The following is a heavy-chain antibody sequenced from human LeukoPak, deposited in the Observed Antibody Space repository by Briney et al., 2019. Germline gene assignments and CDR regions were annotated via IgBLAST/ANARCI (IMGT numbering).Heavy chain of an antibody. D-gene: IGHD2-15*01. CDR1: GFTFSSYA. J-gene: IGHJ6*02. V-gene: IGHV3-30-3*01. Sequence: GGSLRLSCAASGFTFSSYAMHWVRQAPSKGLEWVAVISYDGSNKYYADSVKGRFTISRDNSKNTLYLQMNSLRAEDTAVYYCARDLTDIVVVVAAAGPAYYGMDVWGQGPTVTVSS. CDR3: ARDLTDIVVVVAAAGPAYYGMDV. CDR2: ISYDGSNK.